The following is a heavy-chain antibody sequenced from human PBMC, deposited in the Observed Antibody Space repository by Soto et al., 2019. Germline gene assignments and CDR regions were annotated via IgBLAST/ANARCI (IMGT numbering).Heavy chain of an antibody. Sequence: GGSLRLSCAASGFTFSNYAVHWVRQAPGKGLEWVALTSYDGNNEYYTDSVKGRFTISRDNSKNTLFLQMNSPRPEDTAVYYCAKDKGVFNWATSYFDYWGQGALVTVSS. J-gene: IGHJ4*02. CDR1: GFTFSNYA. D-gene: IGHD1-1*01. CDR2: TSYDGNNE. CDR3: AKDKGVFNWATSYFDY. V-gene: IGHV3-30*18.